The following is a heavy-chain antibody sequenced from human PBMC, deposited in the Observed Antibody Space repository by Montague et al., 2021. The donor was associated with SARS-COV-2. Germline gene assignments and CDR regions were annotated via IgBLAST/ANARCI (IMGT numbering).Heavy chain of an antibody. CDR3: ARLYGSSFDY. CDR2: FYYAGDT. CDR1: GGSVSSISSH. Sequence: SETLSLTCTVSGGSVSSISSHWGWIRQPPGKGLEYIGSFYYAGDTQYNPSLKSRVTISVDTSNDQFSLKMNSVTAADTALYFCARLYGSSFDYWGQGTLVTVSS. D-gene: IGHD4-17*01. V-gene: IGHV4-39*01. J-gene: IGHJ4*02.